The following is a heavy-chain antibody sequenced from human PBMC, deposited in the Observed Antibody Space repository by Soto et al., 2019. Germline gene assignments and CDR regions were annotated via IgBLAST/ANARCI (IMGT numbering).Heavy chain of an antibody. V-gene: IGHV4-59*01. J-gene: IGHJ4*02. CDR1: GVTISTYY. D-gene: IGHD5-12*01. Sequence: SETLSLPCAVSGVTISTYYWSLILHPPGKGLEWIGYNYHSGTTNYNPSLKSRVTISVDTSKNQFSLRLTSVTAADTAIYYCVREAYIGYGHAIDHWGQGTLVTVSS. CDR2: NYHSGTT. CDR3: VREAYIGYGHAIDH.